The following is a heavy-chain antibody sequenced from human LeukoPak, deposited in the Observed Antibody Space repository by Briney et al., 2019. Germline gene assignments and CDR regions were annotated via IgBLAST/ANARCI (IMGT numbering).Heavy chain of an antibody. CDR3: ARRLTQGSIDY. CDR2: IYYSGST. J-gene: IGHJ4*02. Sequence: PSETLSLTCTVSGGPISSSSYYRGWIRQPPGKGLEWIGSIYYSGSTYYNPSLKSRVTISVDTSKNQFSLKLSSVTAADTAVYYCARRLTQGSIDYWGQGTLVTVSS. V-gene: IGHV4-39*01. D-gene: IGHD1-26*01. CDR1: GGPISSSSYY.